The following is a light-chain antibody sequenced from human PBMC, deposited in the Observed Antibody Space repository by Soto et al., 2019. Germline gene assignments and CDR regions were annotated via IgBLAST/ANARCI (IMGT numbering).Light chain of an antibody. CDR2: AAS. CDR3: QQSYSTPRT. CDR1: QNINNY. V-gene: IGKV1-39*01. Sequence: DIQMTQSPSSLSASVGERVTITCRASQNINNYLNWYQQKPGKAPNLLIYAASSLQSGVPSRFSGSGSGTDFTLTIIILQPDDFATYYCQQSYSTPRTFGQGTKVEIK. J-gene: IGKJ1*01.